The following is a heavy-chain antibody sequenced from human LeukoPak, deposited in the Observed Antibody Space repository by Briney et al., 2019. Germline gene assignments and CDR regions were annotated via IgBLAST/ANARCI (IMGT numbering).Heavy chain of an antibody. D-gene: IGHD4-11*01. CDR1: GFTFSSYA. V-gene: IGHV3-23*01. J-gene: IGHJ4*02. CDR2: ISGSGDNT. Sequence: PGGSLRLSCAASGFTFSSYAMSWVRQAPGKGLAWVPAISGSGDNTYYADSVKDRFTISRDKSKNTLYLQMNSLGAEDTAVYYCAKNRGNYYYFDYWGQGTLVTVSS. CDR3: AKNRGNYYYFDY.